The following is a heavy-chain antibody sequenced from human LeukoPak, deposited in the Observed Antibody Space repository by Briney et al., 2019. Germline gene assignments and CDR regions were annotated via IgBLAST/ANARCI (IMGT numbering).Heavy chain of an antibody. CDR1: GGSISSSLYY. CDR3: ARFSWGHYFDY. Sequence: SETLSLTCTVSGGSISSSLYYWSWIRQPAGKGLEWIGRIYTGGSTNYNPSLKSRVTISVDTSKKQFSLKLSSVTAADTAVYYCARFSWGHYFDYWGQGTLVTVSS. V-gene: IGHV4-61*02. CDR2: IYTGGST. J-gene: IGHJ4*02. D-gene: IGHD2-15*01.